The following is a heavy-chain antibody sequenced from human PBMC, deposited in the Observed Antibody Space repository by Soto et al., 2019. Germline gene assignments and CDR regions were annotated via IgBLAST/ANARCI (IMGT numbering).Heavy chain of an antibody. D-gene: IGHD6-19*01. CDR3: ASWGLSSGWYYFDY. J-gene: IGHJ4*02. CDR1: GGSISSSSYY. Sequence: QLQLQESGPGLVKPSETLSLTCTVSGGSISSSSYYWGWIRQPPGKGLEWIGSIYYSGSTYYNPSLKRRVTXXVXTXXNQFSLKLSSVTAADTAVYYCASWGLSSGWYYFDYWGQGTLVTVSS. CDR2: IYYSGST. V-gene: IGHV4-39*01.